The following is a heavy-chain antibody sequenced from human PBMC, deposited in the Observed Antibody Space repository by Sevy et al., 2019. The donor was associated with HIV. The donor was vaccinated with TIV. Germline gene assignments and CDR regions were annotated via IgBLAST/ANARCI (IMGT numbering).Heavy chain of an antibody. D-gene: IGHD1-26*01. Sequence: GGSLRLSCAASGFTFSNAWMNWVRQAPGKGLEWVGRIKSKTDGETTDYAAPVKGRFTISREESIDTLFLQMNSLKSEDTAVYYCATRGTNSGSFSYWGQGIRVTVS. CDR3: ATRGTNSGSFSY. J-gene: IGHJ4*02. CDR1: GFTFSNAW. CDR2: IKSKTDGETT. V-gene: IGHV3-15*01.